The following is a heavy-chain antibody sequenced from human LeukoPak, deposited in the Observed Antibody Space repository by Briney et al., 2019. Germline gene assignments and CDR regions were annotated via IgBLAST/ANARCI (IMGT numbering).Heavy chain of an antibody. D-gene: IGHD3-22*01. Sequence: ASVKVSCKASGYTFTGYYMHWVRQAPGQGLEWMGWINPNSGGTNYAQKFQGRVTMTRDTSKNQFSLRLSSVTAADTAVYYCARVNSYDSSGYIDLRSNYDYWGQGNLVTVSS. CDR3: ARVNSYDSSGYIDLRSNYDY. CDR1: GYTFTGYY. J-gene: IGHJ4*02. CDR2: INPNSGGT. V-gene: IGHV1-2*02.